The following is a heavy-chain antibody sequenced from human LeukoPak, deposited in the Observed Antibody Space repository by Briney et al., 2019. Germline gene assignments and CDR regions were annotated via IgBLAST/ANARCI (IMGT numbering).Heavy chain of an antibody. CDR1: GFTFSDYA. CDR3: AKAQYYDILTGHGAFDI. V-gene: IGHV3-64*02. Sequence: GGSLRLSCAASGFTFSDYAMHWVRQAPGKELKYVSAISYNGNGKHYADSVKGRFTISRDNSKNTLYLQINSLRAEDTAVYYCAKAQYYDILTGHGAFDIWGQGTMVTVSS. CDR2: ISYNGNGK. J-gene: IGHJ3*02. D-gene: IGHD3-9*01.